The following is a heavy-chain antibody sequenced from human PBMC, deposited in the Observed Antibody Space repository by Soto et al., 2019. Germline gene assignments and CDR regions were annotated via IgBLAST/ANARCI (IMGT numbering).Heavy chain of an antibody. CDR3: ARYRSGRGHTPDY. Sequence: EVQLVESGGDLVQPGGSLRLSCAASGFTVSSYYMTWVRQAPGKGLEWVSVIDTGDRTYYADSVKGRFTISRDNSNKTLSLQMYSLRAEDTAVYYCARYRSGRGHTPDYWGQGTLVTVSS. D-gene: IGHD3-10*01. J-gene: IGHJ4*02. V-gene: IGHV3-66*01. CDR1: GFTVSSYY. CDR2: IDTGDRT.